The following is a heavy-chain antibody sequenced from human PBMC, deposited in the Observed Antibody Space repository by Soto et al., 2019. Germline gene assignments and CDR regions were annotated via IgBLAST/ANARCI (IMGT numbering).Heavy chain of an antibody. CDR1: VDTFPSY. V-gene: IGHV1-18*01. D-gene: IGHD3-10*01. CDR2: IQTHNGNT. CDR3: AGGGGAYDY. Sequence: QVPLVQSGAEVKKPGASVKVSCKASVDTFPSYTWVRQAPGQGLEWMGWIQTHNGNTNYAQKLQGRVTLTTDTSTSTAYMELMSLRSDDTAVYYCAGGGGAYDYWGQGTLVTVSS. J-gene: IGHJ4*02.